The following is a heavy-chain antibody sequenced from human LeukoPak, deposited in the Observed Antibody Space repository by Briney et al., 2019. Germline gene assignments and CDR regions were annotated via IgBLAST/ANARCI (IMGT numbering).Heavy chain of an antibody. CDR1: GYTFTGYY. D-gene: IGHD2-8*01. J-gene: IGHJ5*02. V-gene: IGHV1-2*02. CDR2: INPNSGGT. CDR3: ARTNREKYCTNGVCSKGLTLGP. Sequence: GASVKVSCKASGYTFTGYYMHWVRQAPGQGLEWMGWINPNSGGTNYAQKFQGRVTMTRDTSISTAYMELSRLRSDDTAVYYCARTNREKYCTNGVCSKGLTLGPWGQGTLVTVSS.